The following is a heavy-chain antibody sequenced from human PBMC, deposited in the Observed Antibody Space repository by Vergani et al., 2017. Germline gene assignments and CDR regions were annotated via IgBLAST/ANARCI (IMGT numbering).Heavy chain of an antibody. CDR3: AKDYDFWSGYWVGRNYYMDV. Sequence: QVQLQESGPGLVKPSETLSLTCTVSGGSISSYYWSWIRQPAGKGLEWIGRIYTSGSTNYNPSLKSRVTMSVDTSKNQFSLKLSSVTAADTAVYYCAKDYDFWSGYWVGRNYYMDVWGKGTTVTVSS. CDR1: GGSISSYY. D-gene: IGHD3-3*01. J-gene: IGHJ6*03. V-gene: IGHV4-4*07. CDR2: IYTSGST.